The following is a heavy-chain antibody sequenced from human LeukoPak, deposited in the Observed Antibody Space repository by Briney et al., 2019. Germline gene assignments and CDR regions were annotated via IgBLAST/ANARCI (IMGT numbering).Heavy chain of an antibody. CDR2: INHSGST. CDR3: ARGRVRSSHKTRNWFDP. D-gene: IGHD1-14*01. J-gene: IGHJ5*02. Sequence: PSETLPLTCAVYGGSFSGYYWSWIRQPPGKGLEWIGEINHSGSTNYNPSLKSRVTISVDTSKNQFSLKLSSVTAADTAVYYCARGRVRSSHKTRNWFDPWGQGTLVTVSS. V-gene: IGHV4-34*01. CDR1: GGSFSGYY.